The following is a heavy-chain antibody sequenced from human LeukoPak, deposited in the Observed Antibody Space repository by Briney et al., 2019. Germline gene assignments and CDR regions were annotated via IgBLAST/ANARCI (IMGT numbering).Heavy chain of an antibody. CDR3: ARLDYYDSSGLIDY. CDR1: GGSITSRNYY. CDR2: IYESGST. J-gene: IGHJ4*02. Sequence: PSEALSLTCTVSGGSITSRNYYWGWIRQPPGKGRECNGTIYESGSTYYNPSLKSRVTISVDTTKNQIPMKLNSVTAADTAVYYCARLDYYDSSGLIDYWGQGILVIVSS. V-gene: IGHV4-39*01. D-gene: IGHD3-22*01.